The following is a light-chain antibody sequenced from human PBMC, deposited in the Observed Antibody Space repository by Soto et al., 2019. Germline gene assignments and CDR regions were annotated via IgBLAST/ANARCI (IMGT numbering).Light chain of an antibody. CDR3: AAWDDRLDVYV. CDR2: STS. CDR1: SSNIVSNT. V-gene: IGLV1-44*01. Sequence: QSVLTQPPSASGTPGQIVAISCSGSSSNIVSNTLTWYQQLPGTAPNLLIYSTSQRSSGVPGRFSGAKSGASASLSISGLQSEDEADYYCAAWDDRLDVYVFGTGTKLNVL. J-gene: IGLJ1*01.